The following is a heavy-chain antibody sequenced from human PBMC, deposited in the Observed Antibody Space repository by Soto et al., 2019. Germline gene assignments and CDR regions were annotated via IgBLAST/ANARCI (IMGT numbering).Heavy chain of an antibody. CDR1: GFTFDDYA. Sequence: SLRLSGAASGFTFDDYAMHWVRQAPGKGLEWVSGISWNSGSIGYADSVKGRFTISRDNAKNSLYLQMNSLRAEDTALYYCAKNKSLWPGADAFDIWGQGTMVTVSS. J-gene: IGHJ3*02. CDR3: AKNKSLWPGADAFDI. V-gene: IGHV3-9*01. D-gene: IGHD5-18*01. CDR2: ISWNSGSI.